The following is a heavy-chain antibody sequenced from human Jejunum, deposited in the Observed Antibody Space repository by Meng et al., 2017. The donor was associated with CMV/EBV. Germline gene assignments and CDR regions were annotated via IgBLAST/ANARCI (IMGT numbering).Heavy chain of an antibody. V-gene: IGHV3-33*01. D-gene: IGHD3-22*01. CDR2: LWCDGSRK. J-gene: IGHJ4*02. CDR1: GFPLNSYG. Sequence: SGFPLNSYGIHWVRQFPGKGLEWVAVLWCDGSRKYFADSVQGRFSISRDDSKNTVYLQMNSLRAEDTAVYYCARDNDGSSHYSQFDYWGQGTLVTVSS. CDR3: ARDNDGSSHYSQFDY.